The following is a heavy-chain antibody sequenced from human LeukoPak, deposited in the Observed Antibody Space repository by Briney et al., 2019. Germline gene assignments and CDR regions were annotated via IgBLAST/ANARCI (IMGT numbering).Heavy chain of an antibody. D-gene: IGHD5-18*01. CDR2: IRNDGSNN. CDR1: GFIFSNYG. V-gene: IGHV3-30*02. J-gene: IGHJ4*02. CDR3: AKDPGYRDF. Sequence: GGSLRLSCAASGFIFSNYGMHWVRQAPGKGLEWVAYIRNDGSNNYYEDSVKGRFTISRDNSKNTLYLQMNSLRPEDTAMYFCAKDPGYRDFWGQGTLVTVSS.